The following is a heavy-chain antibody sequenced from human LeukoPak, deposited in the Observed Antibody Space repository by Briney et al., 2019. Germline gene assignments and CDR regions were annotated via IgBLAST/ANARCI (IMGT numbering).Heavy chain of an antibody. V-gene: IGHV4-34*01. Sequence: SETLSLTCAVYGGSFSGYYWSWIRQPPGKGLEWIGEINHSRSTNYNPSLKSRVTISVDTSKNQFSLKLSSVTAADTAVYYCARDYGDYPRYYFDYWGQGTLVTVSS. CDR1: GGSFSGYY. CDR3: ARDYGDYPRYYFDY. J-gene: IGHJ4*02. CDR2: INHSRST. D-gene: IGHD4-17*01.